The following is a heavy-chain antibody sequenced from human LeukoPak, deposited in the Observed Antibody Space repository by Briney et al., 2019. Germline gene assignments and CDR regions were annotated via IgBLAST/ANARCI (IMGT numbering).Heavy chain of an antibody. CDR1: GFTFSNFW. J-gene: IGHJ3*01. V-gene: IGHV3-7*01. CDR2: IKQDGSEK. CDR3: AGWPIYSDAFHV. Sequence: GGSLRLSCAASGFTFSNFWMSWVRQALGKGLEWVANIKQDGSEKYYVDSVKGRFTISRDNAKNLLYLQMISLGAGDTAVYYCAGWPIYSDAFHVWGQGTMVTVSS. D-gene: IGHD2-21*01.